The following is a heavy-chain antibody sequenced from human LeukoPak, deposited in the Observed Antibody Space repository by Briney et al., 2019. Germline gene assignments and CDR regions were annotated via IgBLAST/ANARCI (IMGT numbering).Heavy chain of an antibody. CDR2: IYYSGST. J-gene: IGHJ4*02. CDR3: ARHSGYSGYDFDY. CDR1: GGSISSSSYY. Sequence: SETLSLTCTVSGGSISSSSYYWGWIRQPPGKGLEWIGSIYYSGSTYYSPSLKSRVTISVDTSKNQFSLKLSSVTAADTAVYYCARHSGYSGYDFDYWGQGTLVTVSS. D-gene: IGHD5-12*01. V-gene: IGHV4-39*01.